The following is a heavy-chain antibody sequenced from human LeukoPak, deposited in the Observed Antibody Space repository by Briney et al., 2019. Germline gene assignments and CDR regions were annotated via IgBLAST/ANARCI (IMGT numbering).Heavy chain of an antibody. CDR1: GYSFTNYG. CDR3: ARQLDYYDKRDY. V-gene: IGHV5-10-1*01. J-gene: IGHJ4*02. D-gene: IGHD3-22*01. Sequence: GESLTISCQGSGYSFTNYGISWVRQLPGKGLEWMGRIDPSDSYSNYGPSFQGHVTISADRSISTAYLQWRSLKASDTAMYYCARQLDYYDKRDYWGQGTLVTVAS. CDR2: IDPSDSYS.